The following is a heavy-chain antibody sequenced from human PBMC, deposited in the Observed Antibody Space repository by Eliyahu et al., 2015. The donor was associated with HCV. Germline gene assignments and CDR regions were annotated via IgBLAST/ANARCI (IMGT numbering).Heavy chain of an antibody. CDR1: GXTFSXYS. D-gene: IGHD5-12*01. CDR3: ARDDEREYSGYDRGPLRY. V-gene: IGHV3-21*01. Sequence: EVQLVESGGGLVKPGGSLRLSCAASGXTFSXYSMNWVRQAPGKGLEWVSSISSSSSYIYYADSVKGRFTISRDNAKNSLYLQMNSLRAEDTAVYYCARDDEREYSGYDRGPLRYWGQGTLVTVSS. CDR2: ISSSSSYI. J-gene: IGHJ4*02.